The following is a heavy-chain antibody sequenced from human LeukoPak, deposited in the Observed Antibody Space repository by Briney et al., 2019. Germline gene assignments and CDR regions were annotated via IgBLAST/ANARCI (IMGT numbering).Heavy chain of an antibody. CDR2: IIPILGTA. CDR1: GGTFSRYA. CDR3: ARALENEYYYGSGSPRAPYSFDY. Sequence: ASVKVSCKPSGGTFSRYAISWVRPPPGQELEWMGGIIPILGTANYAQKFQGRVTITADESTSTAYMELSSLRSEDTAVYYCARALENEYYYGSGSPRAPYSFDYWGQGTLVTVSS. J-gene: IGHJ4*02. D-gene: IGHD3-10*01. V-gene: IGHV1-69*13.